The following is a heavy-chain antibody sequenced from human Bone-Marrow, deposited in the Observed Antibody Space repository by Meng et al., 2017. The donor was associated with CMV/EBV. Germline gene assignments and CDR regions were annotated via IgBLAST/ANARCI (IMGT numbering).Heavy chain of an antibody. CDR3: ARDPQRGSSHFWDAYDI. J-gene: IGHJ3*02. CDR2: VYHTGSA. D-gene: IGHD1-26*01. CDR1: GGSFSDYY. V-gene: IGHV4-34*01. Sequence: SETLSLTCAVSGGSFSDYYWSWIRQPPGKGLEWIGNVYHTGSAYYGPSRQSQVTISVDTSKNQFSLKLPSVTAADTAIYYCARDPQRGSSHFWDAYDIWGQGIMVTVSS.